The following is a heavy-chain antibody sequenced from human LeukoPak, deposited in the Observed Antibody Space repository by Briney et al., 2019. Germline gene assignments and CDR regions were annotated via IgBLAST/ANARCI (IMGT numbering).Heavy chain of an antibody. V-gene: IGHV3-30-3*01. CDR1: GFTFSSYA. Sequence: PGGSLRLSCAASGFTFSSYAMHWVRQAPGKGLEWVAVISYDGSNKYYADSVKGRFTISRDNSKNTLYLQMNSLRAEDTAVYYCACPWGRFGYCSSTSCPLDYWGQGTLVTVSS. CDR3: ACPWGRFGYCSSTSCPLDY. D-gene: IGHD2-2*03. CDR2: ISYDGSNK. J-gene: IGHJ4*02.